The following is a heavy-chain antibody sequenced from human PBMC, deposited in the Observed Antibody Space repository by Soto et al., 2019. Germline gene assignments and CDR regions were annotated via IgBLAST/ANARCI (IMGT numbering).Heavy chain of an antibody. CDR3: ARGYYYDSSGYSGYFDY. CDR1: GFTFSSYA. V-gene: IGHV3-30-3*01. D-gene: IGHD3-22*01. CDR2: ISYDGSNK. J-gene: IGHJ4*02. Sequence: GGSLRLSCAASGFTFSSYAMHWVRQAPGKGLEWGAVISYDGSNKYYADSVKGRFTITRDNSKNTLYMQMNSLRAEDTAVYYCARGYYYDSSGYSGYFDYWGQGTMVTVSS.